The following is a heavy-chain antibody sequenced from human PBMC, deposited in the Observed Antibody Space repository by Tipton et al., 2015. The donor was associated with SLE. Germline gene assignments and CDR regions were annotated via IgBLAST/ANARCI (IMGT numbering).Heavy chain of an antibody. V-gene: IGHV4-59*08. CDR1: GGSLSSYY. J-gene: IGHJ4*02. Sequence: LRLSCTVSGGSLSSYYWSWIRQSPEKGLEWIGYLSYSGSTNYNPSLESRVTISVDTSKNQFSPKLSSVTAADTAVYYCATQGYYDSSFDYWGQGTLVTVSS. CDR2: LSYSGST. D-gene: IGHD3-16*01. CDR3: ATQGYYDSSFDY.